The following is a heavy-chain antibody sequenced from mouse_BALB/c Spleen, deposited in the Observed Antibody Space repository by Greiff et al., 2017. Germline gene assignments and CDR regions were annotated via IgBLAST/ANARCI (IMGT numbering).Heavy chain of an antibody. CDR2: IDTPDSYT. V-gene: IGHV1-69*01. J-gene: IGHJ1*01. Sequence: QVQLQQPGAELVMPGASVKMSCKASGYTFTDYWMHWVKQRPGQGLEWIGAIDTPDSYTSYNQKFKGKATLTVDESSSTAYMQLSSLTSEDSAVYYCARKGRGGFYFYWYFDVWGAGTTVTVSS. CDR1: GYTFTDYW. CDR3: ARKGRGGFYFYWYFDV. D-gene: IGHD2-3*01.